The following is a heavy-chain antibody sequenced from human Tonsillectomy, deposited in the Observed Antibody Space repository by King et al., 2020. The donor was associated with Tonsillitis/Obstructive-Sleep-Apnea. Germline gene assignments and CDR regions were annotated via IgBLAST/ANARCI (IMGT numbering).Heavy chain of an antibody. CDR3: ARGKVYSSSADYDY. V-gene: IGHV1-3*01. CDR1: GYTFSSYD. Sequence: QLVQSGAEVKKPGASVKVSCKASGYTFSSYDIHWVRQAPGQRLEWMGWINGGNSNTKFSRKFEGRLTITRDTSASTAHMELSSLRSEDTAVYYCARGKVYSSSADYDYWGQGTLVTVSS. D-gene: IGHD3-22*01. CDR2: INGGNSNT. J-gene: IGHJ4*02.